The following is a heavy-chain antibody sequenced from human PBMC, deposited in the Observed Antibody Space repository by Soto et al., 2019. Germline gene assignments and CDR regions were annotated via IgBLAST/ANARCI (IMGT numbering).Heavy chain of an antibody. J-gene: IGHJ4*02. Sequence: GGSLRLSCAASGFTFSSYAMHWVRQAPGKGLEWVAVMSYDGSNKYYADSVKGRFTISRDNSKNTLYLQMNSLRAEDTAVYYCARAGGYSYGYFDYWGQGTLVTVSS. CDR2: MSYDGSNK. CDR3: ARAGGYSYGYFDY. CDR1: GFTFSSYA. V-gene: IGHV3-30-3*01. D-gene: IGHD5-18*01.